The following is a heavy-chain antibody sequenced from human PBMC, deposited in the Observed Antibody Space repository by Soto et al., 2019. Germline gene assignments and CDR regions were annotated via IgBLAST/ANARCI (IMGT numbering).Heavy chain of an antibody. Sequence: PVGSLRLSCAASGFTFSSYAMHWVRQAPGKGLEWVAVISYDGSNKYYADSVKGRFTISRDNSKNTLYLQMNSLRAEDTAVYYCARDLWPSIAAAGGLGMDVWGQGTTVTVSS. CDR1: GFTFSSYA. CDR2: ISYDGSNK. V-gene: IGHV3-30-3*01. J-gene: IGHJ6*02. CDR3: ARDLWPSIAAAGGLGMDV. D-gene: IGHD6-13*01.